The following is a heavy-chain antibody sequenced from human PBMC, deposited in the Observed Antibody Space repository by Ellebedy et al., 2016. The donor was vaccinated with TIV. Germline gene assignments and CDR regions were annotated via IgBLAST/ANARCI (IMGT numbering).Heavy chain of an antibody. J-gene: IGHJ4*02. CDR3: AKGTSSGFNYDRVGFEY. D-gene: IGHD3-22*01. Sequence: GESLKISCAASGFTFSSFAMHWVRQAPGKGLEWLSVISGAGDNTYDADSVKGRFTITRDNSKNTLYLQMARLRAEDTAVYYCAKGTSSGFNYDRVGFEYWGQGTLVTVSS. V-gene: IGHV3-23*01. CDR2: ISGAGDNT. CDR1: GFTFSSFA.